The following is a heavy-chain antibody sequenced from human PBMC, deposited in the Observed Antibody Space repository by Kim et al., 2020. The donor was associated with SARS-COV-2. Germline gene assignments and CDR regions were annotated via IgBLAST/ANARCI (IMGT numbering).Heavy chain of an antibody. J-gene: IGHJ4*02. D-gene: IGHD3-22*01. CDR3: ARGYYDSSDYYSFDY. V-gene: IGHV1-3*01. Sequence: PNIQGRVTITRDTTASTVYMELSSLRSEDTTVYYCARGYYDSSDYYSFDYWGQGTLVTVSS.